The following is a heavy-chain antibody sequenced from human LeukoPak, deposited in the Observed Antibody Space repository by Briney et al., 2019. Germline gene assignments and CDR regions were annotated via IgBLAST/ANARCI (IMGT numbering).Heavy chain of an antibody. Sequence: GSLRLSCAASGFTFDDYAMHWVRQAPGKGLEWVSLISGDGGSTYYADSVKGRFTISRDNSKNTVYLQMNSLRVEDTAVYYCARGDGVYVYWGQGTLVTVSS. CDR2: ISGDGGST. V-gene: IGHV3-43*02. CDR3: ARGDGVYVY. D-gene: IGHD5/OR15-5a*01. J-gene: IGHJ4*02. CDR1: GFTFDDYA.